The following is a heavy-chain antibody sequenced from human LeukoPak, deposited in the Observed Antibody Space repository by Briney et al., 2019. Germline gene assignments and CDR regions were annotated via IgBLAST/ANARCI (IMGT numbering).Heavy chain of an antibody. CDR2: INTDGSST. D-gene: IGHD1-1*01. J-gene: IGHJ4*02. V-gene: IGHV3-74*01. Sequence: TGGSLRLSCAASGFTFSSYWMHWVRQAPGKGLVWVSHINTDGSSTSYADSVKGRFTISRDNAKNTLYLQMNSLRAEDTAVFYCARDRTGTPDYWGQGTLVTVSS. CDR1: GFTFSSYW. CDR3: ARDRTGTPDY.